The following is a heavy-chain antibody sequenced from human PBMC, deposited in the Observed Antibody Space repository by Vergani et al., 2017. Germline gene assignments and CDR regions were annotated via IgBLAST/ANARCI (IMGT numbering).Heavy chain of an antibody. J-gene: IGHJ6*03. CDR2: IYTSGST. D-gene: IGHD2-2*01. Sequence: QVQLQESGPGLVKPSQTLSLTCTVSGGSISSGSYYWSWIRQPAGKGLEWIGRIYTSGSTNYNPSLKSRVTMSVDTSKNQFSLKLSSVTAADTAVYYCARSKYQLLVNDCYYYMDVWGKGTTVTVYS. CDR3: ARSKYQLLVNDCYYYMDV. CDR1: GGSISSGSYY. V-gene: IGHV4-61*02.